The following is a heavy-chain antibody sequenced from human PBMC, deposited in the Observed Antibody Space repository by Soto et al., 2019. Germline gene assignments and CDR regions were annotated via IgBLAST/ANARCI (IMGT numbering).Heavy chain of an antibody. V-gene: IGHV2-5*02. CDR2: IYWDDDK. J-gene: IGHJ4*02. CDR3: AHRLGKYKFWNGCYFDF. Sequence: QITLKESDPTLMTPTQTLTLTCTFSGFSLATSGVGVGWIRQSPGAALEWLAVIYWDDDKRYNPSLRARLAITKDTSRNPAVLTMTNIDPAYTGTYSCAHRLGKYKFWNGCYFDFWAQGTLVIVSA. CDR1: GFSLATSGVG. D-gene: IGHD3-3*01.